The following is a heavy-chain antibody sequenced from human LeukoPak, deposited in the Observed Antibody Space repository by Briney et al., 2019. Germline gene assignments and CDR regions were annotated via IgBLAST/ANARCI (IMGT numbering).Heavy chain of an antibody. V-gene: IGHV1-69*13. CDR1: GGTFISYA. CDR3: ARRGYYYDSSGRYYYGMDV. J-gene: IGHJ6*02. CDR2: IIPIFGTA. Sequence: ASVKVSCKASGGTFISYAISWVRQAPGQGLEWMGGIIPIFGTANYAQKFQGRVTITADESTSTAYMELSSLRSEDTAVYYCARRGYYYDSSGRYYYGMDVWGQGTPVIVSS. D-gene: IGHD3-22*01.